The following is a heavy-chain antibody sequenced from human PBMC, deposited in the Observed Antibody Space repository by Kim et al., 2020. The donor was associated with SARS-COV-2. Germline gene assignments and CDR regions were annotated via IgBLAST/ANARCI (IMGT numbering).Heavy chain of an antibody. Sequence: SETLSLTCTVSGGSISSSSYYWGWIRQPPGKGLEWIGSIYYSGSTYYNPSLKSRVTISVDTSKNQFSLKLSSVTAADTAVYYCARPGSGSYYKPEDPYYGMDVWGQGTTVTVSS. J-gene: IGHJ6*02. CDR1: GGSISSSSYY. V-gene: IGHV4-39*01. D-gene: IGHD3-10*01. CDR3: ARPGSGSYYKPEDPYYGMDV. CDR2: IYYSGST.